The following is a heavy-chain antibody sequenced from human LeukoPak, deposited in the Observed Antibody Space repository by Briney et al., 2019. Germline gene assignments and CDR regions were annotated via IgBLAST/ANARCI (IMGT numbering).Heavy chain of an antibody. CDR3: ATGRSGYFDS. CDR1: GLTLSNAW. V-gene: IGHV3-15*01. CDR2: IKSKTDGGIK. J-gene: IGHJ4*02. Sequence: GVSLRLSCAASGLTLSNAWMTWVRQAPGKGLEWVARIKSKTDGGIKDYAAPVKGTFTISRDDSENTVYLQMNSLKIEDTAVYYCATGRSGYFDSWGQGTLVFVSS.